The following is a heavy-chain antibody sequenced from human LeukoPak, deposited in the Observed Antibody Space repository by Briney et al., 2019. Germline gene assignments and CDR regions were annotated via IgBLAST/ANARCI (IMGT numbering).Heavy chain of an antibody. CDR2: IKQDGSEK. Sequence: PGGSLRLSCAASGFTFSSYWMSWVRQAPGKGLEWVANIKQDGSEKYYVDSVKGRFTISRDNAKNSLYLQMNSLGAEDTAVYYCARDLSPQLATDFDYWGQGTLVTVSS. CDR1: GFTFSSYW. V-gene: IGHV3-7*01. J-gene: IGHJ4*02. CDR3: ARDLSPQLATDFDY. D-gene: IGHD5-24*01.